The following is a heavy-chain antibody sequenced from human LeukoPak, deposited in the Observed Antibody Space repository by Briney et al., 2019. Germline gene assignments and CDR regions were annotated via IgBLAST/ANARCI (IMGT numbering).Heavy chain of an antibody. V-gene: IGHV3-11*01. CDR2: IRSSSSTI. Sequence: PGGSLRLSCAASGFTLSEYYMSWIRHAPGKGLEWVSYIRSSSSTIYYTDSVKGRFTISRDNAKNSLYMQMNSLRAEDTAVYYCARVGGCDFSGYDPSDFDYWGQGTLVTVSS. J-gene: IGHJ4*02. CDR1: GFTLSEYY. CDR3: ARVGGCDFSGYDPSDFDY. D-gene: IGHD5-12*01.